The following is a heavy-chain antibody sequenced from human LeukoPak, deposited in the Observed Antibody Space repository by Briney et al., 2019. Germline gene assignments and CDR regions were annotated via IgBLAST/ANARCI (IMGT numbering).Heavy chain of an antibody. Sequence: GSSVKVSCKASGGTFSSYAISWVRQAPGQGLEWMGRIIPIFGIANYAQKFQGRVTITADKSTSTAYMELSSLRSEDTAVYYCARVGTTGRKYNWFDPWGQETLVTVSS. J-gene: IGHJ5*02. D-gene: IGHD1-1*01. CDR2: IIPIFGIA. V-gene: IGHV1-69*04. CDR3: ARVGTTGRKYNWFDP. CDR1: GGTFSSYA.